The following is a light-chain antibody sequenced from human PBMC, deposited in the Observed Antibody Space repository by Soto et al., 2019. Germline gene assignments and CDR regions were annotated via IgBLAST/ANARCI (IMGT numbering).Light chain of an antibody. Sequence: DIPMTQSPSSLSASVGDRVTITCRASQSISNYLNWYQQKPGKAPNLLIYAASSLQSGVPSRFSGSGSGTDFTLTISSLQPEDFATYYCQQSYNTPTFGGGTKVEIK. CDR2: AAS. CDR3: QQSYNTPT. V-gene: IGKV1-39*01. J-gene: IGKJ4*01. CDR1: QSISNY.